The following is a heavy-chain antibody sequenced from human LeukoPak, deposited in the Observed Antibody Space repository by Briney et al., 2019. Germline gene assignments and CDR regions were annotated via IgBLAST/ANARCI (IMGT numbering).Heavy chain of an antibody. CDR3: AKVIYKGYCSGGSCYTEDY. J-gene: IGHJ4*02. Sequence: GRSLRLSCAASGFTFSSYAMSWVRQAPGKGLEWVSAISGSGGSTYYADSVKGRFTISRDNSKNTLYLQMNSLRAEDTAVYYCAKVIYKGYCSGGSCYTEDYWGQGTLVTVSS. CDR1: GFTFSSYA. V-gene: IGHV3-23*01. CDR2: ISGSGGST. D-gene: IGHD2-15*01.